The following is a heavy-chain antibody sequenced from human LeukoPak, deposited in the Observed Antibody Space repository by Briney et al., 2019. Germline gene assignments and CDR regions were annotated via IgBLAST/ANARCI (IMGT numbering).Heavy chain of an antibody. V-gene: IGHV4-34*01. D-gene: IGHD6-13*01. J-gene: IGHJ4*02. CDR3: ARVLRGYTDY. Sequence: SESLSLTCTVYGGSFSGYYWSWIRQPPGKGLEWIGEINHSGSTNYNPSLKSRVTISVDTSKNQFSLKLSSVTAADTAVYYCARVLRGYTDYWGQGTLVTVSS. CDR1: GGSFSGYY. CDR2: INHSGST.